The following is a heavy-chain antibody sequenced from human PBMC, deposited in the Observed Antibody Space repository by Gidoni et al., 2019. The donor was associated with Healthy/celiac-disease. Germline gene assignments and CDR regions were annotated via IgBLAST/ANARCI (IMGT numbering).Heavy chain of an antibody. CDR3: AREARSYCSGGSCYRFDY. V-gene: IGHV4-61*02. CDR1: GRSSSSGSFY. CDR2: IYTSGST. Sequence: VQLQESGPGLVTPSQTLSLTCTFSGRSSSSGSFYWSWNRQPAGKGLEWIGRIYTSGSTNYNPSLKSRVTISVDTSKNQFSLKLSSVTAADTAVYYCAREARSYCSGGSCYRFDYWGQGTLVTVSS. J-gene: IGHJ4*02. D-gene: IGHD2-15*01.